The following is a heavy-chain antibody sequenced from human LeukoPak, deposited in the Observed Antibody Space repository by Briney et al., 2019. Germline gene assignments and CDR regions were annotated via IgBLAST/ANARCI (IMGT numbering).Heavy chain of an antibody. CDR3: ARDKSNWQENWFDP. V-gene: IGHV1-2*02. CDR1: GYTFTDYY. Sequence: ASVKVSCKASGYTFTDYYIHWVRQAPGQGLEWMGWVFPKTGATNSAQKFQGRITMTRDTSISTVYLELSSLRSDDTAVYYCARDKSNWQENWFDPWGQGTRVIVSS. D-gene: IGHD5-24*01. J-gene: IGHJ5*02. CDR2: VFPKTGAT.